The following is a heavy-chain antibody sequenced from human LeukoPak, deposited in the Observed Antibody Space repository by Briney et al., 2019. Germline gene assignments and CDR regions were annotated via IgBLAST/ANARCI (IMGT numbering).Heavy chain of an antibody. CDR2: IYYSGST. J-gene: IGHJ3*02. V-gene: IGHV4-39*01. CDR1: GGSLSSSSYY. D-gene: IGHD3-22*01. CDR3: ARQWLSYAFDI. Sequence: PSETLSLTCTVSGGSLSSSSYYWGWIRQPPGKGLEWIGSIYYSGSTYYNPSLKSRVTISVDTSKNQFSLKLSSVTAADTAVYYCARQWLSYAFDIWGQGTMVTVSS.